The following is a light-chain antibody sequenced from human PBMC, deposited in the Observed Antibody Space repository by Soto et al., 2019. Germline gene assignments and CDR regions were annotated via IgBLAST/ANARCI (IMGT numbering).Light chain of an antibody. CDR2: DAS. CDR1: QSVSSY. J-gene: IGKJ5*01. V-gene: IGKV1-33*01. CDR3: QQYENLPT. Sequence: RQSPATLSLSPGERATLSCRASQSVSSYLAWYQQKPGRAPKLLIYDASNLEAGVPSRFRGSGSGTDFTFTISRLQPEDIATYYCQQYENLPTFGQGTRLEIK.